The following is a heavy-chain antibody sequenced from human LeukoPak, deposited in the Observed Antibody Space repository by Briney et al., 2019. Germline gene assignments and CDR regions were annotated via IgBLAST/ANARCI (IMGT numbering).Heavy chain of an antibody. Sequence: GRSLRLSCAASGFTFDDYAMHWVRQAPGKGLEWVSGISWNSGSIGYADSVKGRFTISRDNAKNSLYLQMNSLRAEDTALYYCAKPVVTANWYFGLWGRGTLVTVSS. J-gene: IGHJ2*01. V-gene: IGHV3-9*01. CDR2: ISWNSGSI. D-gene: IGHD2-21*02. CDR3: AKPVVTANWYFGL. CDR1: GFTFDDYA.